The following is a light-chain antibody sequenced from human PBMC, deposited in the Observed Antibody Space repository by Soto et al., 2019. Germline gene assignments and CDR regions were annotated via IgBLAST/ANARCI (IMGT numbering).Light chain of an antibody. CDR2: DTS. CDR3: QQRRYWPLT. Sequence: ETVLAQSPATLSLSPGERATLSCRASQSISVYLAWYQHKPGQAPRLLIYDTSKRAAGIPSRFSGSGSGTDFTLTISSLVPEDFAVYYCQQRRYWPLTFGGGTKVEIK. J-gene: IGKJ4*01. CDR1: QSISVY. V-gene: IGKV3-11*01.